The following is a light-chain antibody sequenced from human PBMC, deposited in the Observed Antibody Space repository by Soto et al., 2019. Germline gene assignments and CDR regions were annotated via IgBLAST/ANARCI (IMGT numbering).Light chain of an antibody. Sequence: EIVMTQSPGTVSVFPGETVTLSCRASQSVSGYLDWFHQKPGQAPRLLIYGASSRATGIPDRFSGSGSGTDFTLTISSLQPDDFATYYCQQYNSYSSTFGQGTKVDI. V-gene: IGKV3D-15*01. CDR3: QQYNSYSST. J-gene: IGKJ1*01. CDR1: QSVSGY. CDR2: GAS.